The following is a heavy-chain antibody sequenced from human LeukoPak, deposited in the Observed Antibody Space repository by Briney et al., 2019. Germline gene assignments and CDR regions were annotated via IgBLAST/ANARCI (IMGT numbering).Heavy chain of an antibody. CDR2: IHTSGRT. D-gene: IGHD6-19*01. Sequence: SSETLSLTCSVPSGSVSTYYWSWIRQPAGKGLEWIAQIHTSGRTDFNPSLKSRVSISMDTPSNQFSLMITSVTAADTAIYYCAGRGLSAGWTFDYWGHGALLTVSS. CDR1: SGSVSTYY. CDR3: AGRGLSAGWTFDY. J-gene: IGHJ4*01. V-gene: IGHV4-4*07.